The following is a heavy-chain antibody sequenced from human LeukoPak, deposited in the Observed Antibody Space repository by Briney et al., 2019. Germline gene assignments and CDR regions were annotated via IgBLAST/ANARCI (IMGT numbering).Heavy chain of an antibody. CDR3: ARDPCGGGDCYSVPEYFQH. J-gene: IGHJ1*01. Sequence: SVKVSCKASGGTFSRYAISWVRQAPGQGLEWMGGIIPIFGTANYAQKFKGRVTITADESTSTAYMELSSLRSEDTAVYYCARDPCGGGDCYSVPEYFQHWGQGTLVTVSS. CDR1: GGTFSRYA. D-gene: IGHD2-21*01. CDR2: IIPIFGTA. V-gene: IGHV1-69*13.